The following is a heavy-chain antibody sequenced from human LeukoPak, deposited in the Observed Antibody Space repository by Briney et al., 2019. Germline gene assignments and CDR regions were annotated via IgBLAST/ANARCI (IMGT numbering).Heavy chain of an antibody. D-gene: IGHD1-26*01. CDR1: GGSISSYY. CDR2: LSKSGNT. V-gene: IGHV4-59*01. Sequence: SETLSLTCTVSGGSISSYYWSWIRLPPGKGLEWIGYLSKSGNTNYSPSLKSRVTIFGDTSKNQFFLKLSSVTAADTAVYYCARARYVNSYYAFDIWGQGTLDTVSS. J-gene: IGHJ3*02. CDR3: ARARYVNSYYAFDI.